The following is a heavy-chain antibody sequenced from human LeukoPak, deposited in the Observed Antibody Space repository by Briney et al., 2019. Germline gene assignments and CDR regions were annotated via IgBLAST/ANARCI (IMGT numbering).Heavy chain of an antibody. Sequence: PGGSLRLSCAASGFTFSGYSMTWVRQAPGKGLEWVSAISGSGGSTYYADSVKGRFTISRDNSKNTLYLQMNSLRAEDTAVYYCATPGYSGYDLSSGAFDIWGQGTMVTVSS. CDR3: ATPGYSGYDLSSGAFDI. D-gene: IGHD5-12*01. J-gene: IGHJ3*02. CDR1: GFTFSGYS. V-gene: IGHV3-23*01. CDR2: ISGSGGST.